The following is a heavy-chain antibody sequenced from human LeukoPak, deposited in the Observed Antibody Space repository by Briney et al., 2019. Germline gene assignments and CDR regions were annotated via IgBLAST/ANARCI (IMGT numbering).Heavy chain of an antibody. Sequence: PGGSLRLSCAASGFTFSSYEMNWVRQAPGKGLEWVSYISSSGSTIYYADSVKGRFTISRDDAKNTLYLQMNSLRAEDTAVYYCARGLVIRIDYWGQGTLVTVSS. J-gene: IGHJ4*02. V-gene: IGHV3-48*03. D-gene: IGHD3-9*01. CDR3: ARGLVIRIDY. CDR2: ISSSGSTI. CDR1: GFTFSSYE.